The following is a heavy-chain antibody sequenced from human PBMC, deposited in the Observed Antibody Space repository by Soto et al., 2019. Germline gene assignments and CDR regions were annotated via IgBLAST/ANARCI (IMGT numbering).Heavy chain of an antibody. CDR1: GFTFSTYA. J-gene: IGHJ4*02. V-gene: IGHV3-23*01. CDR3: AKDYWLLIPLARFDY. D-gene: IGHD2-15*01. CDR2: ISGSGGST. Sequence: EVQLLESGGGLVQPGGSLRLSCAASGFTFSTYAMSWFRQAPGKGLEWVSAISGSGGSTYYADYVKGRFTISRDTSKSTRYLQMNSLRAEDTVVYYCAKDYWLLIPLARFDYWGQGTLVTVSS.